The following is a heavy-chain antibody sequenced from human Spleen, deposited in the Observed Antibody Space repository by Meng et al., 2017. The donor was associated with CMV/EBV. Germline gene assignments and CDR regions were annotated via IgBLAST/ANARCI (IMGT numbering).Heavy chain of an antibody. J-gene: IGHJ6*02. V-gene: IGHV1-69*10. CDR1: GGTFSSYA. CDR3: ARDRTIFGVVIKRNGMDV. CDR2: IIPILGIA. D-gene: IGHD3-3*01. Sequence: SVKVSCKASGGTFSSYAISWVRQAPGQGLEWMGGIIPILGIANYAQKFQGRVTITADKSTSTAYMELSSLRSEDTAVYYCARDRTIFGVVIKRNGMDVWGQGTTVTVSS.